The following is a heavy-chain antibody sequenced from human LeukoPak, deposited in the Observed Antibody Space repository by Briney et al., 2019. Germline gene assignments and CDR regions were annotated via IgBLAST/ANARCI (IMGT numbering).Heavy chain of an antibody. J-gene: IGHJ4*02. Sequence: GGSLRLSCAASGFTVSSNYMSWVRQAPGKGLEWVSVIYSGGSTYYADSVKGRFTISRDNSKNTLYLQMNSLRAEDTAVYYCAKDGVMITFGGVIALYFDYWGQGTLVTVSS. D-gene: IGHD3-16*02. V-gene: IGHV3-53*01. CDR1: GFTVSSNY. CDR3: AKDGVMITFGGVIALYFDY. CDR2: IYSGGST.